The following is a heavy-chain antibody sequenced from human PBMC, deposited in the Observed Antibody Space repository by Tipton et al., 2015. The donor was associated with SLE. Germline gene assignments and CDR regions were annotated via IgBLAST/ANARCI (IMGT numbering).Heavy chain of an antibody. Sequence: PSLTCTVSGGSISTYYWSWIRQPPGKGLEWIGYIYYSGSTNYNPSLKSRVTISVDTSKNQFSLKLSSVTAADTAVYYCAMRGFNDYGGNFDYWGQGTLVTVSS. CDR3: AMRGFNDYGGNFDY. D-gene: IGHD4-23*01. J-gene: IGHJ4*02. V-gene: IGHV4-59*08. CDR2: IYYSGST. CDR1: GGSISTYY.